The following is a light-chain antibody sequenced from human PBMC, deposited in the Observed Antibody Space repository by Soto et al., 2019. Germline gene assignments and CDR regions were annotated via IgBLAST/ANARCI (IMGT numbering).Light chain of an antibody. CDR1: QSVGSNY. Sequence: EILLTQSPGTLSLSPGEIATLSCRASQSVGSNYLAWYQRKPGQAPRLLIYDASTRATGIPDRFSGSGSGTDFTLTISRLEPEDFEVYYCQQYASSPLTFGGGTKVEIK. J-gene: IGKJ4*01. V-gene: IGKV3-20*01. CDR3: QQYASSPLT. CDR2: DAS.